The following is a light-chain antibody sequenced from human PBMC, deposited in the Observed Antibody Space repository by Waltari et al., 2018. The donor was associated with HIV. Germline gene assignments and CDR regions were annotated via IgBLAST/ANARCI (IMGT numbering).Light chain of an antibody. Sequence: QSVLTQPPSVSAAPGPKVTIPCSGSSPTIGIHYVSWYQQIPGTAPRLVIYYTKDRPSGIPDRFSGSKSGTSATLGITGPQSGDEADCYCGTWDSRLSAVVFGGGTKLTVL. CDR3: GTWDSRLSAVV. CDR1: SPTIGIHY. J-gene: IGLJ2*01. V-gene: IGLV1-51*01. CDR2: YTK.